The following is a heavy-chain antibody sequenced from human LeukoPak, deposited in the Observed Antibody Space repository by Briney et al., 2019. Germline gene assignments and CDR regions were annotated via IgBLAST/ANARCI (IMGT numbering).Heavy chain of an antibody. CDR2: ISGSGGST. Sequence: PGGSLRLSCAASGFTFSSYAMSWVRQAPGKGLEWVSGISGSGGSTYYTDSVKGRFTISRDNSKNTLYLQMNSLRAEDTAVYYCATDLGNFDYWGQGTLVTVSS. CDR1: GFTFSSYA. CDR3: ATDLGNFDY. D-gene: IGHD2/OR15-2a*01. V-gene: IGHV3-23*01. J-gene: IGHJ4*02.